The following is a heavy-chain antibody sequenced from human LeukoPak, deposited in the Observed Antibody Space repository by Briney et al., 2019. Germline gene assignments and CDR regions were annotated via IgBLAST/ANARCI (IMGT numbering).Heavy chain of an antibody. CDR3: ARYYDF. D-gene: IGHD3-3*01. Sequence: KPSETLSLTCAVYGGSFSGYYWSWIRQPPGKGLEWIGEINHSGSTNYNPSLKSRVTISVDTSKNQFSLKLSSATAADTAVYYCARYYDFWGQGTLVTVSS. J-gene: IGHJ4*02. CDR2: INHSGST. V-gene: IGHV4-34*01. CDR1: GGSFSGYY.